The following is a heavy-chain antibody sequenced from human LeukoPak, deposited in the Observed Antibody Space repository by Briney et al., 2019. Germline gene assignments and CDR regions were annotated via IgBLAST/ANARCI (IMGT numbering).Heavy chain of an antibody. V-gene: IGHV3-30-3*01. Sequence: PGRSLRLSCAASGFTFSTYAMHWVRQAPGKGLEWVAAISSDGNHKHFADSVRGRFTISRDNSKNTLFLQMNSLRPGDTAVYYCARDRLPPPGVYCFDPWGQGTLVTVSS. CDR2: ISSDGNHK. J-gene: IGHJ5*02. CDR1: GFTFSTYA. CDR3: ARDRLPPPGVYCFDP. D-gene: IGHD5-12*01.